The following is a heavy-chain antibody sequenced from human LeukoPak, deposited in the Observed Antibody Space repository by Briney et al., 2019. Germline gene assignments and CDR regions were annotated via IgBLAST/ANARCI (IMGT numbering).Heavy chain of an antibody. V-gene: IGHV4-39*07. Sequence: SETLSLTCTVSGGSISSSSYYWGWIRQPPGKGLEWIGSIYYSGSTYYNPSLKSRVTISVDTSKNQFSLKLSSVTAADTAVYYCASRVVTDFAEAEYWYFDLWGRGTLVTVSS. CDR3: ASRVVTDFAEAEYWYFDL. CDR1: GGSISSSSYY. D-gene: IGHD4-23*01. CDR2: IYYSGST. J-gene: IGHJ2*01.